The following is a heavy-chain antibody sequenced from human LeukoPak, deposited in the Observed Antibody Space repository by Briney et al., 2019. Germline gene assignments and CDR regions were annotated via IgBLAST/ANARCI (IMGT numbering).Heavy chain of an antibody. V-gene: IGHV4-61*01. J-gene: IGHJ4*02. CDR3: ARDGGGWHGIGY. D-gene: IGHD6-19*01. Sequence: SETLSLTCTVSGGSVSSGSYYWSWIRQPPGKGLGWIGYVYYSGSTNYNPSLKSGVTISIDTSKSQFSLKLSSVTAADTAVYYCARDGGGWHGIGYWGQGNLVTVSS. CDR1: GGSVSSGSYY. CDR2: VYYSGST.